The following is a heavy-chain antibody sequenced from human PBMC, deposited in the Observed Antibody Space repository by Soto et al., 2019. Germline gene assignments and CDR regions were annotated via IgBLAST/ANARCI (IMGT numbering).Heavy chain of an antibody. D-gene: IGHD6-13*01. V-gene: IGHV3-30-3*01. CDR2: ISYDGSNK. CDR3: ASKYSSSWEHYYYGMDV. Sequence: TGGSLRLSCASSGFTFSSYAMHWVRQAPGKGLEWVAVISYDGSNKYYADSVKGRFTISRDNSKNTLYLQMNSLRAEDTAVYYCASKYSSSWEHYYYGMDVWGQGTTVTVSS. CDR1: GFTFSSYA. J-gene: IGHJ6*02.